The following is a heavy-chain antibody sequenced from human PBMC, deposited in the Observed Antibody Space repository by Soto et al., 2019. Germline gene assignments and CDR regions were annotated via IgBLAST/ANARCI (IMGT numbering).Heavy chain of an antibody. CDR1: GFTFSSYA. D-gene: IGHD3-22*01. CDR3: VKSGYYDSSGHN. CDR2: ISSNGGST. V-gene: IGHV3-64D*06. J-gene: IGHJ4*02. Sequence: PGGSLRLSCSASGFTFSSYAMHWVRQAPGKGLEYVSAISSNGGSTYYADSVKGRFTISRDNSENTLYLQMSSLRAEDTAVYYCVKSGYYDSSGHNWGQGTLVTVSS.